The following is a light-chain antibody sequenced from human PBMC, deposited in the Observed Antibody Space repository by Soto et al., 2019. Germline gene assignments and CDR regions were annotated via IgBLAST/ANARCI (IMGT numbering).Light chain of an antibody. CDR2: AVT. V-gene: IGLV2-14*01. Sequence: QSALTQPASVSGSPGQSITISCTGTSSDVGGYNYVSWYQQHPGKAPKLMIYAVTDRPSGVSSRFSGSKSGNTASLTISGLQAEDEADYYCCLYIGATTYVFGTGTKLTVL. J-gene: IGLJ1*01. CDR1: SSDVGGYNY. CDR3: CLYIGATTYV.